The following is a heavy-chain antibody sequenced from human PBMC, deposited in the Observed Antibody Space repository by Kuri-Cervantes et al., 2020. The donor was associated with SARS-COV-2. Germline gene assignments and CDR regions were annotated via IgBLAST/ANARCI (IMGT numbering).Heavy chain of an antibody. CDR1: GFTFSSYA. D-gene: IGHD6-6*01. J-gene: IGHJ4*02. Sequence: GESLKISCAASGFTFSSYAMHWVRQAPGKGLEWVAVISYDGSNKYYADSVKGRFTISRDNSENTLYLQMNSLRAEDTAVYYCARDLGYSSSSYSYWGQGTRVTVSS. CDR3: ARDLGYSSSSYSY. V-gene: IGHV3-30*04. CDR2: ISYDGSNK.